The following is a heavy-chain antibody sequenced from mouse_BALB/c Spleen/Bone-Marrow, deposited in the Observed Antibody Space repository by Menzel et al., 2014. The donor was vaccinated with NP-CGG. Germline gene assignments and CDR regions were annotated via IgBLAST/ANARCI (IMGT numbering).Heavy chain of an antibody. V-gene: IGHV5-6-2*01. CDR2: IYTNDGST. J-gene: IGHJ4*01. Sequence: EVNVVESGGGLVKAGESLKLSCAASGFTFSTYYMSWVRQTPEKRLELVAAIYTNDGSTCYPDTVKGRFAISRDNAKNPLFLQMSSLKSEDTALYYCARRAFYAFDYWGQGTSVTVSS. CDR3: ARRAFYAFDY. CDR1: GFTFSTYY.